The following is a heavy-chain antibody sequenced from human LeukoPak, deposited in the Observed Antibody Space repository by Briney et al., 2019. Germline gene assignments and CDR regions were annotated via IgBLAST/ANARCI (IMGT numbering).Heavy chain of an antibody. CDR1: GGSISSGGYY. J-gene: IGHJ5*02. CDR2: INHSGST. CDR3: ARGPPPALPLSWFDP. Sequence: SETLSLTCTVSGGSISSGGYYWSWIRQPPGKGLEWIGEINHSGSTNYNPSLKSRVTISVDTSKNQFSLKLSSVTAADTAVYYCARGPPPALPLSWFDPWGQGTLVTVSS. V-gene: IGHV4-39*07.